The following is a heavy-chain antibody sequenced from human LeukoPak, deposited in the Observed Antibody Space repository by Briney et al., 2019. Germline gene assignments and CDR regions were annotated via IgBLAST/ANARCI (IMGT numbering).Heavy chain of an antibody. J-gene: IGHJ4*02. CDR1: GGSISSYY. D-gene: IGHD3-22*01. CDR2: IYTSGST. Sequence: SETLSLTCTVSGGSISSYYWSWIRQPAGKGLEWIGRIYTSGSTNYNPSLKSRVTMSVDTSKNQFSLKLSSVTAADTAVYYCASSSTYYYDSSGYYLFDYWGQGTLVTVPS. CDR3: ASSSTYYYDSSGYYLFDY. V-gene: IGHV4-4*07.